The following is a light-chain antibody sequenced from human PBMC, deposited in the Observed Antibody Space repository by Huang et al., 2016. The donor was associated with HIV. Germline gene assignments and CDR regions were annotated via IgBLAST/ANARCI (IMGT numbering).Light chain of an antibody. Sequence: EIVLTQSPGPLSLSPGERATLSCWASQSVNSKYLAWYQQKPGQAPRLLISGASTRATGIPDRFSGSGSGTDFTLTISRLEPEDLAVYYCHQYYRSHTFGGGTKVEIK. CDR3: HQYYRSHT. J-gene: IGKJ4*01. CDR1: QSVNSKY. V-gene: IGKV3-20*01. CDR2: GAS.